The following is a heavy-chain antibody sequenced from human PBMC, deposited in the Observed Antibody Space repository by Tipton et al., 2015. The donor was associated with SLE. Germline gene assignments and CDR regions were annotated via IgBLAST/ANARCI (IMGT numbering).Heavy chain of an antibody. CDR1: GGSFSGYY. CDR3: ARAGGIWSQVPGFEY. J-gene: IGHJ4*02. V-gene: IGHV4-34*01. D-gene: IGHD2-15*01. CDR2: INHSGST. Sequence: GLVKPSETLSLTCAVYGGSFSGYYWSWIRQPPGKGLEWIGEINHSGSTNYNPSLKSRVTISVDTSKNQFSLKLNSVTAADTAVYYCARAGGIWSQVPGFEYWGQGTLVTVSS.